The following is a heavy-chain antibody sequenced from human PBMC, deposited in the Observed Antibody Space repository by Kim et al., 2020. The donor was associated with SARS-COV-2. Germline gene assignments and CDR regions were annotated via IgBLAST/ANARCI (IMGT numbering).Heavy chain of an antibody. D-gene: IGHD1-1*01. Sequence: SETLSLTCTVSGGSVTSGNYYWTWIRQSPDKGLEWIGYSFSTGGTNYNPSLKSRVTISLDTSTQFSLKLASVTAADRAIYYCARATSASFKIYYYYGIDVWGQGTTVTVSS. V-gene: IGHV4-61*01. J-gene: IGHJ6*02. CDR3: ARATSASFKIYYYYGIDV. CDR1: GGSVTSGNYY. CDR2: SFSTGGT.